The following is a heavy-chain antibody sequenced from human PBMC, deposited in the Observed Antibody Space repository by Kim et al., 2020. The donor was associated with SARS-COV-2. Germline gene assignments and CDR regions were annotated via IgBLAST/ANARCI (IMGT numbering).Heavy chain of an antibody. Sequence: GGSLRLSCAASGFTFSSYGMHWVRQAPGKGLEWVAVISYDGSNKYYADSVKGRFTISRDNSKNTLYLQMNSLRAEDTAVYYCAKAPYSSGWYAVGLDYWGQGTLVTVSS. V-gene: IGHV3-30*18. CDR2: ISYDGSNK. CDR3: AKAPYSSGWYAVGLDY. CDR1: GFTFSSYG. D-gene: IGHD6-19*01. J-gene: IGHJ4*02.